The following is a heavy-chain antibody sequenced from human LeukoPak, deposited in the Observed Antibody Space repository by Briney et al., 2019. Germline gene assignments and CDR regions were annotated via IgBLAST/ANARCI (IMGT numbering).Heavy chain of an antibody. J-gene: IGHJ3*02. D-gene: IGHD3-22*01. Sequence: SQTLSLTCTVSGVSLSSGVYYWSWIRQPAGKGLEWIGRISSSGSTNYNPSLKSRVTISVDTSKNQFSLKLSSVTAADTAVYFCARGPYSYDSSGAFDIWGQGTMVTVSS. V-gene: IGHV4-61*02. CDR3: ARGPYSYDSSGAFDI. CDR1: GVSLSSGVYY. CDR2: ISSSGST.